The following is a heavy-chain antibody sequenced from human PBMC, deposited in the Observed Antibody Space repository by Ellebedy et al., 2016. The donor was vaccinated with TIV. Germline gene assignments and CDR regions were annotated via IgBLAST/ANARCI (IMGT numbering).Heavy chain of an antibody. J-gene: IGHJ4*02. V-gene: IGHV5-51*01. Sequence: GGSLRLSCKGSGYRFTSYWIGWVRQMPGKGLEWMGIIYPGDSDTRYSPSFQGQVTISADKSISTAYLQWSSLKASDTAMYYCARRTGVAVGATPFDYWGQGTLVTVSS. CDR2: IYPGDSDT. D-gene: IGHD1-26*01. CDR1: GYRFTSYW. CDR3: ARRTGVAVGATPFDY.